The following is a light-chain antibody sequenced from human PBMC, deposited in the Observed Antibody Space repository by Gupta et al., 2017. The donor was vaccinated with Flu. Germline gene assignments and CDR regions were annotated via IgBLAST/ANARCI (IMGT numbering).Light chain of an antibody. V-gene: IGKV2-30*02. CDR2: RVS. Sequence: PVTLRQQASISPRARLSLVHTNGNPYLTWFLQRPAQSPRRLIHRVSKLDHGGPVGFSRSRSGPDFTLKSSRVVAQDVGVYYCMQCTHWLTFGHGTKVDIK. CDR3: MQCTHWLT. CDR1: LSLVHTNGNPY. J-gene: IGKJ1*01.